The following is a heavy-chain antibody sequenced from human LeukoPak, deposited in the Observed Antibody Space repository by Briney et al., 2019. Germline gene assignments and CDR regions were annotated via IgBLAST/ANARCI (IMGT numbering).Heavy chain of an antibody. D-gene: IGHD6-19*01. CDR3: ARDLGYSSGWYGWD. Sequence: ASETLSLTCTVSGGSISSSSYYWGWIRQPPGKGLEWIGSIYTSGSTNYNPSLKSRVTISVDTSKNQFSLKLSSVTAADTAVYYCARDLGYSSGWYGWDWGQGTLVTVSS. CDR1: GGSISSSSYY. CDR2: IYTSGST. J-gene: IGHJ4*02. V-gene: IGHV4-39*07.